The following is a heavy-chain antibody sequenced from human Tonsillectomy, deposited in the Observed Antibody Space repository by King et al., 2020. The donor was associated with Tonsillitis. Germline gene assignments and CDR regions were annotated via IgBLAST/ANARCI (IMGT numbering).Heavy chain of an antibody. CDR3: ARDWGSSGWHDYYYYYMDV. Sequence: VQLVESGPEVKKPGASVKVSCKASGYTFTSYGISWVRQAPGQGLEWMGWITGYNGNTNYAQNLQGRVTMTTDTSKSTAYMELRSLRYDGTAVYYCARDWGSSGWHDYYYYYMDVWGKGTTVTVSS. CDR1: GYTFTSYG. J-gene: IGHJ6*03. V-gene: IGHV1-18*01. CDR2: ITGYNGNT. D-gene: IGHD6-19*01.